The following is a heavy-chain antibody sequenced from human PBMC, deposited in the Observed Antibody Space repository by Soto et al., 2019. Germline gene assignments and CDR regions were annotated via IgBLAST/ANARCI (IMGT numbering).Heavy chain of an antibody. J-gene: IGHJ4*02. Sequence: QVQLVQSGAEVKKPGSSVKVSCKASGGTFSSYAISWVRQAPGQGLEWMGGIIPIFGTADYAQKFQGRVTITADESLSTGNMELSSLRSEDTAVYYCARHYDSSGYYDRGLDYWGQGTLVTVSS. CDR3: ARHYDSSGYYDRGLDY. V-gene: IGHV1-69*12. CDR1: GGTFSSYA. CDR2: IIPIFGTA. D-gene: IGHD3-22*01.